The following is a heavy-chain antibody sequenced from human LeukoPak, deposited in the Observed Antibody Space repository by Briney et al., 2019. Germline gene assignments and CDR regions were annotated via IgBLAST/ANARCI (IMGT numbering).Heavy chain of an antibody. V-gene: IGHV3-21*01. J-gene: IGHJ3*02. CDR2: ISSSSSCI. Sequence: GGSLRLSCAASGFTFSSYSMNWVRQAPGKGLEWVSAISSSSSCIYYADSVKGRFTISRDNAKNSLSLQMNSLRAEDTAVYYCARGGRSDAFDIWGQGTMVTVSS. CDR1: GFTFSSYS. CDR3: ARGGRSDAFDI.